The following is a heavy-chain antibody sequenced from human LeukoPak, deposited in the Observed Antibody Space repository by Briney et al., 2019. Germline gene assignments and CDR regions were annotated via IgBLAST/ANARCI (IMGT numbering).Heavy chain of an antibody. Sequence: SETLSLTCTVSGGSISSSSYYWGWIRQPPGKGLEWIGYIYYSGSTNYNPSLKSRVTISVDTSKNQFSLKLSSVTAADTAVYYCARLSSGYSWGFDYWGQGTLVTVSS. D-gene: IGHD3-22*01. CDR1: GGSISSSSYY. V-gene: IGHV4-61*05. J-gene: IGHJ4*02. CDR3: ARLSSGYSWGFDY. CDR2: IYYSGST.